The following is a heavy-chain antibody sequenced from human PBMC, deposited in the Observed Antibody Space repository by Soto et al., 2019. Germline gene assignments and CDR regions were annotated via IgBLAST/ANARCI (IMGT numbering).Heavy chain of an antibody. CDR2: ISYDGSNK. CDR1: GFTFSSYA. V-gene: IGHV3-30-3*01. Sequence: QVQLVESGGGVVQPGRSLRLSCAASGFTFSSYAMHWVRLAPGKGLEWVAVISYDGSNKYYADSVKGRFTISRDNSKNTLYLQMNSLRAEDTAVYYCARGKTDPYAFDIWAQGTMVTVSS. J-gene: IGHJ3*02. CDR3: ARGKTDPYAFDI.